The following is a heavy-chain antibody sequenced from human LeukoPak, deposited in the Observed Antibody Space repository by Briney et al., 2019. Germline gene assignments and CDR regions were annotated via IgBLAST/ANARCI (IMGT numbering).Heavy chain of an antibody. CDR1: GYSTTSGYF. CDR2: IHHSGST. J-gene: IGHJ3*02. CDR3: AREMDYYDSSGYDAFDI. Sequence: SETLSLTCTVSGYSTTSGYFWGWIRQPPRKGLEWIGSIHHSGSTYYNPSLKSRITISIDTSKNQFSLKLSSVTAADTAVYYCAREMDYYDSSGYDAFDIWGQGTMVTVS. D-gene: IGHD3-22*01. V-gene: IGHV4-38-2*02.